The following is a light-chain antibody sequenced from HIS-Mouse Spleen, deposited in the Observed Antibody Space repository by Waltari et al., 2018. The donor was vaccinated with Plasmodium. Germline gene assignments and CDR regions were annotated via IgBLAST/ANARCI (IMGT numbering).Light chain of an antibody. CDR1: SLRSYY. Sequence: SSELTQDPAVSVALGQTVRITCQGDSLRSYYASWYQQKPGQAPVLVIYGKNNRPPVIPDRFSGSSSGNTASLTITGAQAEDEADYYCNSRDSSGNHWVFGGGTKLTVL. V-gene: IGLV3-19*01. CDR2: GKN. CDR3: NSRDSSGNHWV. J-gene: IGLJ3*02.